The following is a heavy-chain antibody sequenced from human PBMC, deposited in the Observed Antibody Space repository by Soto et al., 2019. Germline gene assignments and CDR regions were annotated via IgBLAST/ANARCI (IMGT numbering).Heavy chain of an antibody. CDR1: GGSISSSSYY. Sequence: QLQLQESGPGLVKPSETLSLTCTVSGGSISSSSYYWGWIRQPPGKGLEWIGSIYYSGSTYYNPSLKSRVPISVDTSKNQFSLKLSSVTAADTAVYYCAGGGGLLWFGWDYFDYWGQGTLVTVSS. J-gene: IGHJ4*02. CDR2: IYYSGST. CDR3: AGGGGLLWFGWDYFDY. D-gene: IGHD3-10*01. V-gene: IGHV4-39*01.